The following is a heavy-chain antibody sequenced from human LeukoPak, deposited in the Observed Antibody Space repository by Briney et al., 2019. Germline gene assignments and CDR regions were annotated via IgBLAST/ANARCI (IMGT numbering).Heavy chain of an antibody. CDR3: ARELGIAVASYYYYYGMDV. D-gene: IGHD6-19*01. Sequence: ASVKVSCKASGYTFTSYGISRVRQAPGQGLEWMGWISAYNGNTNYAQKLQGRVTMTTDTSTSTAYMELRSLRSDDTAVYYCARELGIAVASYYYYYGMDVWGQGTTVTVSS. CDR2: ISAYNGNT. J-gene: IGHJ6*02. CDR1: GYTFTSYG. V-gene: IGHV1-18*01.